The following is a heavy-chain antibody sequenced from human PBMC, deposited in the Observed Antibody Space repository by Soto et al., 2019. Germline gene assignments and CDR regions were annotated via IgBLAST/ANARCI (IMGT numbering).Heavy chain of an antibody. CDR2: ISGSGGST. CDR1: GFTFSSYA. J-gene: IGHJ4*02. V-gene: IGHV3-23*01. CDR3: AKSAVRMYSSSWYAHFAY. Sequence: GGSLRLSCAASGFTFSSYAMSWVRQAPGKGLEWVSAISGSGGSTYYADSVKGRFTISRDNSKNTLYLQMNSLRAEDTAVYYCAKSAVRMYSSSWYAHFAYWGQGTLVTVSS. D-gene: IGHD6-13*01.